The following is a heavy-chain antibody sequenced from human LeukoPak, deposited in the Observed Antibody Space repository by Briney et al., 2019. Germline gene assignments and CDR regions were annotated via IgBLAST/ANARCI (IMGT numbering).Heavy chain of an antibody. Sequence: SETLSLTCTVSGGSISSYYWSWIRQSPGKGLECIGYIHYTGSTNYNPSLKSRVTISVETSRNQFSLKLKSVTAADTAVYYCARGGYYGSGNDFRFDPWGQGTLVTVSS. V-gene: IGHV4-59*01. D-gene: IGHD3-10*01. CDR1: GGSISSYY. CDR3: ARGGYYGSGNDFRFDP. J-gene: IGHJ5*02. CDR2: IHYTGST.